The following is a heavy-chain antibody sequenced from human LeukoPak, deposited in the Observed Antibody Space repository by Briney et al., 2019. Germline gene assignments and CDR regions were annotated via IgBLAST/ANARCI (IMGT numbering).Heavy chain of an antibody. Sequence: SETLSLTCTVSGDSISSGSYYWSWIRQPAGKGLEWIGRIYTSGSTNYNPSLKSRVAISLDTSKNQFSLKLSSVTAADTAVYYCARDRYYYGSGDMDVWGKGTTVTISS. CDR1: GDSISSGSYY. J-gene: IGHJ6*03. V-gene: IGHV4-61*02. CDR3: ARDRYYYGSGDMDV. CDR2: IYTSGST. D-gene: IGHD3-10*01.